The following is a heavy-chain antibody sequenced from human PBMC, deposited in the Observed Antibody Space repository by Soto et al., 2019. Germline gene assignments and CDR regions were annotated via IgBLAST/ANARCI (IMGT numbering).Heavy chain of an antibody. CDR1: GASISDNY. CDR3: ARIDPPLMLAWFDP. V-gene: IGHV4-59*01. CDR2: IFYSGST. Sequence: QVQLQESGPGLVKPSETLSLTCTLSGASISDNYWSWIRHPPGKGLEWIGYIFYSGSTNYNPSLESRVTISIDTPKNQFSLRLNSVTAADTAVYYCARIDPPLMLAWFDPWGQGTLVTVSS. D-gene: IGHD2-8*01. J-gene: IGHJ5*02.